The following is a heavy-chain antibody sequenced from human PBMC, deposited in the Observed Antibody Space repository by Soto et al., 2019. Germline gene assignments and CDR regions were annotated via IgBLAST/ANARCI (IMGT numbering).Heavy chain of an antibody. CDR2: IYYSGST. CDR3: ARIDYGDYGRVSY. CDR1: GGSISSSSYY. V-gene: IGHV4-39*01. Sequence: SETLSLTRTVSGGSISSSSYYWGWIRQPPGKGLEWIGSIYYSGSTYYNPSLKSRVTISVDTSKNQFSLKLSSVTAADTAVYYCARIDYGDYGRVSYWGQGTLVTVSS. D-gene: IGHD4-17*01. J-gene: IGHJ4*02.